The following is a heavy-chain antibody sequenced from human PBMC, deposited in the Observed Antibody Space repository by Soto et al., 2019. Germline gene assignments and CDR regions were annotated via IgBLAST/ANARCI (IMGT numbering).Heavy chain of an antibody. D-gene: IGHD1-7*01. CDR3: AEGSWYNWNSQDHYGMDV. J-gene: IGHJ6*02. CDR2: IIPIFGTA. Sequence: QVQLVQSGAEVKKPGSSVKVSCKASGGTFSSYAISWVRQAPGQGLEWMGGIIPIFGTANYAQKFQGRVTITAEESTSTAYMELSSLRSEDTAVYYCAEGSWYNWNSQDHYGMDVWGQGTTVTVSS. CDR1: GGTFSSYA. V-gene: IGHV1-69*01.